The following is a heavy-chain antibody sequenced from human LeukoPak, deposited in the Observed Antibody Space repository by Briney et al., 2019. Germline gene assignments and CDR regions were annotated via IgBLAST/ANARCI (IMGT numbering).Heavy chain of an antibody. CDR3: ARDPIVVVPAATSGAFDI. J-gene: IGHJ3*02. D-gene: IGHD2-2*01. Sequence: ASVKVSCKASGYTFTAYYMHWVRQAPGQGLEWMGWINPNSGGTNYAQRFQGRVTMTWDTSINTAYMELSRLRSDDTAVYYCARDPIVVVPAATSGAFDIWGQGTMVTVSS. CDR1: GYTFTAYY. CDR2: INPNSGGT. V-gene: IGHV1-2*02.